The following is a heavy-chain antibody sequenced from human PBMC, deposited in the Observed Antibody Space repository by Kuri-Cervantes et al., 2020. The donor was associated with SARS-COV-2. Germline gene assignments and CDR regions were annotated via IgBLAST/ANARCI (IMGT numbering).Heavy chain of an antibody. CDR1: GFTFSSYW. CDR2: INSDGSST. D-gene: IGHD3-3*01. V-gene: IGHV3-74*01. J-gene: IGHJ5*02. Sequence: GESLKISCAASGFTFSSYWMHWVRQAPGKGLVWFSRINSDGSSTSYADSVKGRFTISRDNAKNTLYLQMNSLRAEDTAVYYCASLSNLEWLPPWGQGTLVTVSS. CDR3: ASLSNLEWLPP.